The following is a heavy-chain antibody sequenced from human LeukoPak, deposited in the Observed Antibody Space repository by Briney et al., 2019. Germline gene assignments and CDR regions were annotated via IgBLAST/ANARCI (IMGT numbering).Heavy chain of an antibody. CDR1: GGTFSSYA. Sequence: SVKVSCKASGGTFSSYAISWVRQAPGQGLEWMGGIIPIFGTANYAQKFQGRVTITAGESTSTAYMELSSLRSEDTAVYYCARADLLWFGELVTWFDPWGQGTLVTVSS. J-gene: IGHJ5*02. CDR2: IIPIFGTA. CDR3: ARADLLWFGELVTWFDP. V-gene: IGHV1-69*13. D-gene: IGHD3-10*01.